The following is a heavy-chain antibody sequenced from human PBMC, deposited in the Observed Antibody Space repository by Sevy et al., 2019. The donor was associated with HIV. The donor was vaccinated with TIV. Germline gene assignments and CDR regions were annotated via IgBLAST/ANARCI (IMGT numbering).Heavy chain of an antibody. D-gene: IGHD3-16*02. CDR1: GYTFTSYY. Sequence: ASVKVSCKASGYTFTSYYMHWVRQAPGQGLEWMGIINPSGGSTSYAQKFQGRVTMTRDTSTSTVYMELSSLRSEDTAVCYCARPNDVWGSYRYYFDYWGQGTLVTVSS. J-gene: IGHJ4*02. CDR3: ARPNDVWGSYRYYFDY. CDR2: INPSGGST. V-gene: IGHV1-46*01.